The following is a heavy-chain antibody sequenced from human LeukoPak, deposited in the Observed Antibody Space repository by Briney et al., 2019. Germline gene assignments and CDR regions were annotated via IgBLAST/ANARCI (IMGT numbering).Heavy chain of an antibody. D-gene: IGHD5-24*01. CDR1: GGSISSYY. V-gene: IGHV4-4*09. J-gene: IGHJ4*02. CDR3: ARHGVTLEMATIEYYFDY. Sequence: SETLSLTCTVSGGSISSYYWSWIRQPPGKGLEWIGYIYTSGSTNYNPSFKSRVTISVDTSKNQFSLKLSSVTAADTAVYYCARHGVTLEMATIEYYFDYWGQGTLVTVSS. CDR2: IYTSGST.